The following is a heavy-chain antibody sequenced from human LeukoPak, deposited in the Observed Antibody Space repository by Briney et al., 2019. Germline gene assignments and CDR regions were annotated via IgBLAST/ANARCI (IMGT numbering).Heavy chain of an antibody. V-gene: IGHV4-34*01. D-gene: IGHD1-26*01. J-gene: IGHJ4*02. CDR3: ARDREVGATGYYFDY. CDR1: GGSFSGYY. Sequence: PSETLSLTCAVYGGSFSGYYWSWIRQPPGKGLEWIGEINHSGSANYNPSLKSRVTISLDTSKNHFSLRLSSVTAADTAVYYCARDREVGATGYYFDYWGQGTLVTVSS. CDR2: INHSGSA.